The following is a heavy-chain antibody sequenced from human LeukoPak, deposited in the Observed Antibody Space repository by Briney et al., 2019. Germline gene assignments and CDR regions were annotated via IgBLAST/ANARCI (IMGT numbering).Heavy chain of an antibody. CDR2: ISYDGSNK. Sequence: GGSLRLSCAASGFTFSSYAMHWVRQAPGKGLGWVAVISYDGSNKYYADSVKGRFTISRDNFKNTLYLQMNSLRAEDTAVYYCARDSAKGYCSSTSCLEGLDYWGQGTLVTVSS. CDR1: GFTFSSYA. J-gene: IGHJ4*02. V-gene: IGHV3-30*04. D-gene: IGHD2-2*01. CDR3: ARDSAKGYCSSTSCLEGLDY.